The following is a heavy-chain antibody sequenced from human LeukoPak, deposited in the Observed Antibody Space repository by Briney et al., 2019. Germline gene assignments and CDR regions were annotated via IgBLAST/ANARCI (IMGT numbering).Heavy chain of an antibody. D-gene: IGHD3-22*01. CDR1: GYSISGGYY. J-gene: IGHJ4*02. CDR2: IYHSGST. CDR3: ARRVFYYDSSGYLRSNYFDY. V-gene: IGHV4-38-2*02. Sequence: SETLSLTCTVSGYSISGGYYWGWIRQPPGKGLEWIGNIYHSGSTYSNPSLRSRVTISLDTSKNQFSLKLRSVTAADTAVYYCARRVFYYDSSGYLRSNYFDYWGQGTLVTVSS.